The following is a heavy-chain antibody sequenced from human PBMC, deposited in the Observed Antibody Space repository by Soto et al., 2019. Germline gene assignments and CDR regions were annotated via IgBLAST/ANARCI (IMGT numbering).Heavy chain of an antibody. CDR3: ARVPRYYDILTGYYPQYYFDY. CDR2: ISAYNGNT. J-gene: IGHJ4*02. D-gene: IGHD3-9*01. CDR1: GYTFISYG. V-gene: IGHV1-18*04. Sequence: ASVKVSCKASGYTFISYGISWVRQAPGQGLEWMGWISAYNGNTNYAQKLQGRVTMTTDTSTSTAYMELRSLRSDDTAVYYCARVPRYYDILTGYYPQYYFDYWGQGTLVTVSS.